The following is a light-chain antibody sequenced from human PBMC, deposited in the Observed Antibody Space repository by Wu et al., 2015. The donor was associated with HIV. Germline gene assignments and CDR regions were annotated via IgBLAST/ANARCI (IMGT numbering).Light chain of an antibody. CDR3: QQYNNWPPYT. CDR2: CDP. CDR1: QIIITE. J-gene: IGKJ2*01. V-gene: IGKV3-15*01. Sequence: TLSSQADVQIIITELSLVPRRNTGQPPTAPHLWCDPSRPLGIPARFSGSGSGTEFTLTISSVQSEDFAVYYCQQYNNWPPYTFGQGTKVEIK.